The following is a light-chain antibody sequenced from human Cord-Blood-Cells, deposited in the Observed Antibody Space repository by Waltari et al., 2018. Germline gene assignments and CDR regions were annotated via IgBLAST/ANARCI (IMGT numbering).Light chain of an antibody. CDR3: SSYTSSSTLVV. V-gene: IGLV2-14*01. CDR2: DVS. Sequence: SALTQPASLSGSPGQSITIPCTGTSSDVGGYNYVSCYQQHPGKAPKLMIYDVSNRPSGVSNRFSGSKSGNTASLTISGLQAEDEADYYCSSYTSSSTLVVFGGGTKLTVL. CDR1: SSDVGGYNY. J-gene: IGLJ2*01.